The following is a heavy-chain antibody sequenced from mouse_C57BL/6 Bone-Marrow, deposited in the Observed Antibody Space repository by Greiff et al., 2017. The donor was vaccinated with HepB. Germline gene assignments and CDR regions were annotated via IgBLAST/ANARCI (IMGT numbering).Heavy chain of an antibody. CDR1: GFTFSDYG. J-gene: IGHJ2*01. V-gene: IGHV5-17*01. Sequence: EVKVEESGGGLVKPGGSLKLSCAASGFTFSDYGMHWVRQAPEKGLEWVAYISSGSSTIYYADTVKGRFTISRDNAKNTLFLQMTSLRSEDTAMYYCARNYGNYGNFDYWGQGTTLTVSS. CDR3: ARNYGNYGNFDY. D-gene: IGHD2-1*01. CDR2: ISSGSSTI.